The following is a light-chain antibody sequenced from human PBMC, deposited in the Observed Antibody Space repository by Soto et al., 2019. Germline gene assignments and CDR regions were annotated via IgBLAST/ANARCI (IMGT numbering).Light chain of an antibody. J-gene: IGLJ2*01. CDR3: SSYAGSNNVV. CDR1: SSDVGGYNY. CDR2: KVS. Sequence: QSALTQPPSPSGSPGQSVTISCTGTSSDVGGYNYVSWYQQHPGKAPKLMIYKVSKRPSGVPDRFSGSKSGNTASLTVSGLQAEDEADYYCSSYAGSNNVVFGGGTKVTVL. V-gene: IGLV2-8*01.